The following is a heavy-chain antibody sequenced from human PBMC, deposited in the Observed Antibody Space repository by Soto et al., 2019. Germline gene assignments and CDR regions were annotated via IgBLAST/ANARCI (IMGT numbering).Heavy chain of an antibody. J-gene: IGHJ4*02. D-gene: IGHD3-10*01. V-gene: IGHV4-39*01. CDR2: IYYSGST. Sequence: SETLSLTCTVSGGSISSSSYYWVWIRQPPGKGLEWIGNIYYSGSTYYNPSLKSRVTISVDTSKNQFSLKLNSVTAADTAVYYCARHLDYYYGSGTYSPFDYWGQGTPVTVS. CDR3: ARHLDYYYGSGTYSPFDY. CDR1: GGSISSSSYY.